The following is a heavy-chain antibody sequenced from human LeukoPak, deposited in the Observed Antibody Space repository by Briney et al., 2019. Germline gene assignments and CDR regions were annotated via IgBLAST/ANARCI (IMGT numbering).Heavy chain of an antibody. V-gene: IGHV3-66*02. Sequence: QPGGSLRLSCAASGFTVSSNYMCWVRQAPGKGLEWVSVIYSGGSTYYADSAKGRFTISRDNSKNTLYLQMNSLRAEDTAVYYCAREGSFARPLDYWGQGTLVTVSS. CDR1: GFTVSSNY. J-gene: IGHJ4*02. CDR2: IYSGGST. CDR3: AREGSFARPLDY. D-gene: IGHD6-6*01.